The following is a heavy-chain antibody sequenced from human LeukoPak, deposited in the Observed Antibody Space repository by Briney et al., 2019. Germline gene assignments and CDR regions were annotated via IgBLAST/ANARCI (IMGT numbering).Heavy chain of an antibody. V-gene: IGHV1-46*03. J-gene: IGHJ4*02. CDR2: INPSGGST. CDR1: GYTFTSYY. CDR3: ARDSAAIVVVPAAIYDY. D-gene: IGHD2-2*02. Sequence: GASVKVSCKASGYTFTSYYMHWVRQAPGQGLERMGIINPSGGSTSYAQKFQGRVTMTRDTSTSTVYMELSSLRSEDTAVYYCARDSAAIVVVPAAIYDYWGQGTLVTVSS.